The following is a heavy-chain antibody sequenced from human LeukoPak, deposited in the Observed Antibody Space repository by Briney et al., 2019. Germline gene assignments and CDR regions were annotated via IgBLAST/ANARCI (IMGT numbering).Heavy chain of an antibody. J-gene: IGHJ4*02. V-gene: IGHV1-2*02. CDR3: ARVPFGGYDIDY. CDR1: GYTFTGYY. D-gene: IGHD5-12*01. Sequence: ASVTLSCKASGYTFTGYYIHWVRQAPGQGLEWMGWINPHSGGTNYAQTFQARVTMTRDTSINTAYMELSRLRSDDTAVYYCARVPFGGYDIDYWGQGTLVTVSP. CDR2: INPHSGGT.